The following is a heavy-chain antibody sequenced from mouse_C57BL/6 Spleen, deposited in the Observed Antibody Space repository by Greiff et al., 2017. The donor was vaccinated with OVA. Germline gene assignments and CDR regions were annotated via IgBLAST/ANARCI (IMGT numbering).Heavy chain of an antibody. Sequence: EVKLVESGGGLVKPGGSLKLSCAASGFTFSDYGMHWVRQAPEKGLEWVAYISSGSSTIYYADTVKGRFTISRDNAKNTLFLQMTSLRSEDTAMYYCARPVDAYYAMDYWGQGTSVTVSS. V-gene: IGHV5-17*01. CDR1: GFTFSDYG. CDR2: ISSGSSTI. J-gene: IGHJ4*01. CDR3: ARPVDAYYAMDY.